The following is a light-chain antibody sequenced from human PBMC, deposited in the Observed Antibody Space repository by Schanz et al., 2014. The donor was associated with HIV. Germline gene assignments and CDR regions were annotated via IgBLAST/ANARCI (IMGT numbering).Light chain of an antibody. Sequence: QSALTQPASVSGSPGQSITISCTGSSSDIGSYVYVSWCQQHPGKAPKLIIYDVFNRPSGVSNRFSGSKSGNTATLTVSGLQVDDEADYYCSSSAGSDNLVFGGGTKLTVL. V-gene: IGLV2-14*03. J-gene: IGLJ2*01. CDR2: DVF. CDR1: SSDIGSYVY. CDR3: SSSAGSDNLV.